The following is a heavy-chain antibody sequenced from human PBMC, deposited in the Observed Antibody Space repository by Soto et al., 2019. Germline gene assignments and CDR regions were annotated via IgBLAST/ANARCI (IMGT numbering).Heavy chain of an antibody. Sequence: PSQTLSLTCNVSGASVSNEMYYWSWIRQPPGKGLEWLGYMGHRGTTTYNPSLKGRLTISVDTSKNQFSLNLSSVTAADTAVYYWAGGLGRWQLLMSYYYAMAVCGQGTTGTVSS. CDR3: AGGLGRWQLLMSYYYAMAV. CDR1: GASVSNEMYY. CDR2: MGHRGTT. J-gene: IGHJ6*02. V-gene: IGHV4-61*01. D-gene: IGHD6-13*01.